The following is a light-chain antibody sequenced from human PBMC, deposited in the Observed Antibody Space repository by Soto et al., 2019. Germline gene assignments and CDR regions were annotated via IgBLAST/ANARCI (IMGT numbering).Light chain of an antibody. CDR2: ATS. V-gene: IGKV1-39*01. Sequence: DIQMTQSPSSLSASRGDRVTITCRASQNIYNYLNWYQQKPGKAPKLLIYATSTLQSGVPSRFSGSGSGTEFTLTISRLQAEDFATYYCQQLNAYPLTFGGGTKVDI. J-gene: IGKJ4*01. CDR1: QNIYNY. CDR3: QQLNAYPLT.